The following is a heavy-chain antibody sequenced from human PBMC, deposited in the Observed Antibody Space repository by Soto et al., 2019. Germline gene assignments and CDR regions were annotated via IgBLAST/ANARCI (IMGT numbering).Heavy chain of an antibody. D-gene: IGHD1-1*01. V-gene: IGHV1-18*01. CDR3: ARQGQRWLQLQGYDY. CDR2: ISAYNGNT. Sequence: GASVKVSCKASGYTFTSYGISWVRQAPGQGLEWMGWISAYNGNTNYAQKLQGRVTMTTDTSTSTAYMELRSLRSDDTAVYYCARQGQRWLQLQGYDYWGQGTLVTVSS. CDR1: GYTFTSYG. J-gene: IGHJ4*02.